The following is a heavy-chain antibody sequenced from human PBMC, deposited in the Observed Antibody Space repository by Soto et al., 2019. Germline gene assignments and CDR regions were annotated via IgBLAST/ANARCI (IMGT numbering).Heavy chain of an antibody. Sequence: GASVKVSCKASGGTFSSYTISWVRQAPGQGLEWMGRIIPILGIANYAQKFQGRVTITADKSTSTAYMELSSLRSEDTAVYYCARDRVPRAATQSPYYYYYGMDVWGQGTTVTVSS. D-gene: IGHD2-15*01. CDR3: ARDRVPRAATQSPYYYYYGMDV. CDR1: GGTFSSYT. CDR2: IIPILGIA. J-gene: IGHJ6*02. V-gene: IGHV1-69*04.